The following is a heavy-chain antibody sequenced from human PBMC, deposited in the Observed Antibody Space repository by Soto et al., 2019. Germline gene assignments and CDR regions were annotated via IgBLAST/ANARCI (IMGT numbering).Heavy chain of an antibody. CDR1: GGSISSGGYS. CDR3: ARDSSSWLPTWGWAARGSYGMDV. D-gene: IGHD6-13*01. V-gene: IGHV4-30-2*01. J-gene: IGHJ6*02. CDR2: IYHSGST. Sequence: QLQLQESGSGLVKPSQTLSLTCAVSGGSISSGGYSWSWIRQPPGKGLEWIGYIYHSGSTYYNPSLKSRVTISVDRSKNQFSLKLSSVTAADTAVYYCARDSSSWLPTWGWAARGSYGMDVWGQGTTVTVSS.